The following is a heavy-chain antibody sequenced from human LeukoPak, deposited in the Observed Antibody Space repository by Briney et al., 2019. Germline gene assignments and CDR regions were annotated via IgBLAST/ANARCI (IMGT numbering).Heavy chain of an antibody. CDR3: ARDDYGGQDY. CDR2: IYASGST. J-gene: IGHJ4*02. D-gene: IGHD4-23*01. Sequence: SETLSLTCTVSGGSTSSGSYYWSWIRQPAGKGLEWIGRIYASGSTNYNPSLKSRVTISVDTSKNQFSLKLSSVTAADTAVYYCARDDYGGQDYWGQGTLVTVSS. V-gene: IGHV4-61*02. CDR1: GGSTSSGSYY.